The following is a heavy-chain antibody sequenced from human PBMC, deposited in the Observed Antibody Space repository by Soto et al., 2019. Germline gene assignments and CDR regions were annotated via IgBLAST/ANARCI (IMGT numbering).Heavy chain of an antibody. CDR2: INPSGGST. Sequence: QVQLVQSGAEVKKPGASVKVSCKASGYTFTSYYMHWVRQAPGQGLEWMGIINPSGGSTSYAQKFQGRVTMTRDTNTTTVDMELSSLRSEDTAVYYCARVYPSDTRYGYVGNNWFDPWGQGTRVTVSS. J-gene: IGHJ5*02. V-gene: IGHV1-46*03. CDR3: ARVYPSDTRYGYVGNNWFDP. D-gene: IGHD5-18*01. CDR1: GYTFTSYY.